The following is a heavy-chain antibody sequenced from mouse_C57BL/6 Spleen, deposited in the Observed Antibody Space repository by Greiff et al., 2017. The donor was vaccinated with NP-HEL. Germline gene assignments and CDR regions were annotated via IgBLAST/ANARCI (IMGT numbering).Heavy chain of an antibody. CDR3: TRQLTTVVSPFAY. CDR2: IYPGNSDT. CDR1: GYTFTSYW. V-gene: IGHV1-5*01. D-gene: IGHD1-1*01. J-gene: IGHJ3*01. Sequence: EVQLQQSGTVLARPGASVKMSCKTSGYTFTSYWMHWVKQRPGQGLEWIGAIYPGNSDTSYNQKFKGKAKLTAVTSASTAYMELSSLTNEDSAVYYCTRQLTTVVSPFAYWGQGTLVTVSA.